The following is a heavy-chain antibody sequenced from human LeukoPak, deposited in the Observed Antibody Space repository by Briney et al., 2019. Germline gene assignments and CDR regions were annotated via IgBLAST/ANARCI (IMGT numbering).Heavy chain of an antibody. V-gene: IGHV3-23*01. D-gene: IGHD2-2*01. CDR2: ISGSGGST. J-gene: IGHJ6*02. Sequence: GGSLRFSCAASGFTFSSYAMSWVRQAPGKGLEWVSAISGSGGSTYYADSVKGRFTISRDNSKNTLYLQMNSLRAEDTVVYYCASVGCSSTSCYDYYYYYYGMDVWGQGTTVTVSS. CDR1: GFTFSSYA. CDR3: ASVGCSSTSCYDYYYYYYGMDV.